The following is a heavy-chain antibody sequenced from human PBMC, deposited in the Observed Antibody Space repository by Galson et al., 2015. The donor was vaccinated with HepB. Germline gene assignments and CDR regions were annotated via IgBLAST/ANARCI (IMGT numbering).Heavy chain of an antibody. CDR2: IIPIFGTA. D-gene: IGHD4-23*01. J-gene: IGHJ6*03. CDR1: GGTFSSYA. V-gene: IGHV1-69*13. CDR3: ARAPSTDSIRWSNWDYYYYYMDV. Sequence: SVKVSCKASGGTFSSYAISWVRQAPGQGLEWMGGIIPIFGTANYAQKFQGRVTITADESTSTAYMELSGLRSEDTAVYYCARAPSTDSIRWSNWDYYYYYMDVWGKGTTVTVSS.